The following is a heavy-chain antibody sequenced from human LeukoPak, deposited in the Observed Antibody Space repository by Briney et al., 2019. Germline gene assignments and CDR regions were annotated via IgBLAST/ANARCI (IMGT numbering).Heavy chain of an antibody. Sequence: PSQTLSLTCTVSGGSISSGDYYWSWIRQPPGKGLEWIGYIYYSGTTYYNPSLKSRVTISVDTSKNQFSLRLNSVTAADTAVYYCARASGVSSYLLPIWGQGTLVTVSS. CDR2: IYYSGTT. J-gene: IGHJ4*02. CDR1: GGSISSGDYY. D-gene: IGHD2-8*01. CDR3: ARASGVSSYLLPI. V-gene: IGHV4-30-4*01.